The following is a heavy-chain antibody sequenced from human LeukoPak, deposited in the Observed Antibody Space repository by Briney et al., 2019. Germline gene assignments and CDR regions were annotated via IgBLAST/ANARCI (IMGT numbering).Heavy chain of an antibody. J-gene: IGHJ4*02. D-gene: IGHD1-26*01. Sequence: SETLSLTGTGSGVSMSSYYWSWIRQPPGKGLEWFVYIFYSGSTNYNPSLKSRVPISVDTSKNQFSLKLGSVTAADTAVYYCARQPYMLGAYYFDYWGQGTLVTVSS. V-gene: IGHV4-59*08. CDR3: ARQPYMLGAYYFDY. CDR2: IFYSGST. CDR1: GVSMSSYY.